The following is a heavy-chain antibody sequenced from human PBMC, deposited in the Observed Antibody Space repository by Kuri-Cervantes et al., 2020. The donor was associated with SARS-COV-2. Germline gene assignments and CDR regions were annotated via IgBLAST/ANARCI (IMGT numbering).Heavy chain of an antibody. D-gene: IGHD3-3*01. Sequence: GESLKISCAASGFTFRSSGMHWVRRAPGKGLEWVALLSNDGAHEYYADSVKGRFTISRDNFKNTLFLQMNSLRSEDTAMYYCAKGGDVWSGFTYFDSCGPGTLVTVSS. CDR1: GFTFRSSG. CDR2: LSNDGAHE. J-gene: IGHJ4*02. CDR3: AKGGDVWSGFTYFDS. V-gene: IGHV3-30*18.